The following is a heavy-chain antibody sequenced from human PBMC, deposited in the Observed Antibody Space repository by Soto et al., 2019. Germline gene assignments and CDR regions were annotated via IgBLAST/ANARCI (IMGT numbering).Heavy chain of an antibody. CDR3: ARGRGSSSLGRL. CDR2: INSDGSST. J-gene: IGHJ4*02. CDR1: GFSFSSYW. V-gene: IGHV3-74*01. D-gene: IGHD6-6*01. Sequence: QRLSCAGSGFSFSSYWMHSVHQAPGKGLVWVSRINSDGSSTSYADSVKGRFTISRDNAKNTLYLQMNSLRAEDTAVYYCARGRGSSSLGRLWGQGTLVTVSS.